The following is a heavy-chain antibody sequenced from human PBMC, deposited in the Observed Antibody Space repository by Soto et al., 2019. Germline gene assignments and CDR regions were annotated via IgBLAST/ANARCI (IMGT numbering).Heavy chain of an antibody. V-gene: IGHV4-4*07. CDR3: ARDREAGYNFYYGMDV. CDR2: IYTSASI. CDR1: GADINTYS. J-gene: IGHJ6*02. D-gene: IGHD6-19*01. Sequence: SETLSLTCSVSGADINTYSWTWIRQPPGKGLEWIGRIYTSASINYNPSLRGRVTVSVDTSTNQVSLKLASVTAADTAVYYCARDREAGYNFYYGMDVWGQGTTVTVSS.